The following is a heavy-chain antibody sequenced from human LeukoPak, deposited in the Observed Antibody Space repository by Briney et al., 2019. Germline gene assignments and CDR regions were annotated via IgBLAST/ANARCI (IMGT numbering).Heavy chain of an antibody. CDR1: GGSFSGYY. CDR3: ARGGEVMNPEPRFDY. J-gene: IGHJ4*02. V-gene: IGHV4-34*01. D-gene: IGHD3-16*01. CDR2: INHSGST. Sequence: PSETLSLTCAVYGGSFSGYYWSWIRQPPGKGLEWIGEINHSGSTNYNPSLKSRVTISVDTSKNQFSLKLSSVTAADTAVYYCARGGEVMNPEPRFDYWGQGTLVTVS.